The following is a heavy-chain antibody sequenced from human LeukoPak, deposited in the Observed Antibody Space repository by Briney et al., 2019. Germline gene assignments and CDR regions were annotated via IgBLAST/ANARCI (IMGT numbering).Heavy chain of an antibody. V-gene: IGHV3-21*01. CDR2: ITSSSSYI. D-gene: IGHD5-18*01. J-gene: IGHJ4*02. Sequence: PGGSLRLSCAASGFTFSSYWMSWVRQASGKGLEWVSSITSSSSYIYYADSVKGRFSISRDNAKNSLYLQMNTLRAEDTAVYYCARVWGDVDTAMVIDYWGQGTLVTVSS. CDR3: ARVWGDVDTAMVIDY. CDR1: GFTFSSYW.